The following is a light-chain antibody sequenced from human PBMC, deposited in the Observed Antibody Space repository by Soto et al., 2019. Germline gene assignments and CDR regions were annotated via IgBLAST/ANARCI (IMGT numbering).Light chain of an antibody. CDR2: LTS. J-gene: IGKJ1*01. CDR3: HRRQSWPRT. CDR1: QAVNTR. V-gene: IGKV3-11*01. Sequence: EIVLTQSPATLSAFPGDRVTLSCRASQAVNTRLAWYQHKPGQAPRLLIYLTSNRAAGVPSRFSAWGSETNFTLTISDVQPEDFAVYYCHRRQSWPRTCGQGPKVDIK.